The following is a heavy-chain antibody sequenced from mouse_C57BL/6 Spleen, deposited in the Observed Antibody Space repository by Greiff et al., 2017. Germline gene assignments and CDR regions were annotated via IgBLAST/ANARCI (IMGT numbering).Heavy chain of an antibody. J-gene: IGHJ1*03. CDR3: GYGYEDWYFDV. D-gene: IGHD2-2*01. CDR1: GYSFTGYY. Sequence: VPLQQSGPELVKPGASVKISCKASGYSFTGYYMHWVKQSHGNILDWIGYIYPYNGVYSYNQKFKGKATLSVDTASITAYMELRSLTSEDSAVYYCGYGYEDWYFDVGGTGTTVTVFS. CDR2: IYPYNGVY. V-gene: IGHV1-31*01.